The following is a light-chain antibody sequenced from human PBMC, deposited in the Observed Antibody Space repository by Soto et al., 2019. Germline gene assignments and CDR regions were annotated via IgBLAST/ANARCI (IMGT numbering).Light chain of an antibody. V-gene: IGKV1-39*01. CDR2: AAS. Sequence: DIQMTQSPSSLSASEGDRVTITCRASQTIRTYLNWYQQKPGKAPKLLIYAASSLQSGVPSRFSGSGSGTDFTLTISRLQPEDFATYYCQQSYTTPWMFGQGTKVDIK. CDR3: QQSYTTPWM. CDR1: QTIRTY. J-gene: IGKJ1*01.